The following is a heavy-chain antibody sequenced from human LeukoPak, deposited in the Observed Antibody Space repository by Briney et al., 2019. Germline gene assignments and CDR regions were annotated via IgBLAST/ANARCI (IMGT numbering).Heavy chain of an antibody. D-gene: IGHD2-21*02. CDR1: GFTFSNYP. V-gene: IGHV3-64*01. Sequence: GGSLRLSCAASGFTFSNYPMNRVRQAPGKGLEYVSGISSNGGSTYYANSVKGRFTISRDNSKNTLYLQMGSLRAEDMAVYYCARDGGTYCGGDCYGDWGQGTLVTVSS. J-gene: IGHJ4*02. CDR3: ARDGGTYCGGDCYGD. CDR2: ISSNGGST.